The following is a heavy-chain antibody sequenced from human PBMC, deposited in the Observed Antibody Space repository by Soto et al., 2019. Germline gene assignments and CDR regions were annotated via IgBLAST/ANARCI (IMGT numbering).Heavy chain of an antibody. V-gene: IGHV3-48*02. CDR1: GFTLSSYS. CDR2: ISGSGGTI. Sequence: EVQLVESGGGMVQPGGSLRVSCAASGFTLSSYSMHWVRQAPGKGLEWVSYISGSGGTIYYADSVKGRFTISRDKAKNSLSVQMNSLRDGYTAVYFCARETGLRSSGWSYYFDFWGQGTLVTVSS. CDR3: ARETGLRSSGWSYYFDF. D-gene: IGHD6-19*01. J-gene: IGHJ4*02.